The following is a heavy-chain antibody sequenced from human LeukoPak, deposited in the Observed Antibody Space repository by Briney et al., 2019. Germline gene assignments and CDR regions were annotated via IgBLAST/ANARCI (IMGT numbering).Heavy chain of an antibody. J-gene: IGHJ4*02. CDR2: ISSSSETI. D-gene: IGHD3-16*01. V-gene: IGHV3-48*04. CDR1: GFTFTTYS. CDR3: ARETFMITFGGLTARE. Sequence: GGSLRLSCAASGFTFTTYSMNWVRQAPGKGLEWVSYISSSSETIYYADSVKGRFTISRDNAKNSLYLQMNSLRAEDTAVYYCARETFMITFGGLTAREGGQGTLVTVSS.